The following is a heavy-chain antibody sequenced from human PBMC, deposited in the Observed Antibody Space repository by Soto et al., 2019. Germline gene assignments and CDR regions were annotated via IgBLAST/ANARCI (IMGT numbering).Heavy chain of an antibody. V-gene: IGHV4-39*07. Sequence: PSETISFTCTLSADSINNSGYYWGWIRQSPGKGLEWIGSIYYSGTTYYNPSLNSRVTISMDTSKDQFSLHLTSVTAADTAVYYCATVIPGAGVPAAILTCLDGWGQGTSVIVSS. CDR1: ADSINNSGYY. D-gene: IGHD2-2*01. J-gene: IGHJ6*02. CDR2: IYYSGTT. CDR3: ATVIPGAGVPAAILTCLDG.